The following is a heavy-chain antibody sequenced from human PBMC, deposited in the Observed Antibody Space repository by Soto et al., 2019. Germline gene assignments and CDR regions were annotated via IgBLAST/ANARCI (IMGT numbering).Heavy chain of an antibody. CDR3: ARVRYYDYVWGSYRPPYYYGMDV. J-gene: IGHJ6*02. V-gene: IGHV1-18*01. CDR1: GYTFTSYG. D-gene: IGHD3-16*02. Sequence: ASVKVSCKASGYTFTSYGISWVRQAPGQGLEWMGCISVYNGNTNYAQKLQGRVTMTTDTSTSTAYMELRSLRSDDTAVYYCARVRYYDYVWGSYRPPYYYGMDVWGQGTTVTVSS. CDR2: ISVYNGNT.